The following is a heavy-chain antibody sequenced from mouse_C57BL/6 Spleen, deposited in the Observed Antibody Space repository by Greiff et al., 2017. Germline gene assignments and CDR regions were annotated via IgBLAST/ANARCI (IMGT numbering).Heavy chain of an antibody. CDR2: INPNNGGT. CDR1: GYTFTDYN. V-gene: IGHV1-18*01. Sequence: EVQGVESGPELVKPGASVKIPCKASGYTFTDYNMDWVKQSHGKSLEWIGDINPNNGGTIYNQKFKGKATLTVDKSSSTAYMELRSLTSEDTAVYYCARKGLTAQAIYYAMDYWGQGTSVTVSS. J-gene: IGHJ4*01. D-gene: IGHD3-2*02. CDR3: ARKGLTAQAIYYAMDY.